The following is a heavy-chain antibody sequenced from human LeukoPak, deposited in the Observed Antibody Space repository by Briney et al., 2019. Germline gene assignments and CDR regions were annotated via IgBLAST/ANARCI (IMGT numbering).Heavy chain of an antibody. J-gene: IGHJ4*02. CDR1: GFTFSSYN. D-gene: IGHD3-3*01. V-gene: IGHV3-21*01. Sequence: GGSLRLSCAASGFTFSSYNMNWVRQAPGKGLEWVTSISSSSSYIYYADSVKGRFTISRDNAKNSLYLQMSSLRAEDTAVYYCARERPGFWSGYSELDPEGHFDYWGQGTLVTVSS. CDR2: ISSSSSYI. CDR3: ARERPGFWSGYSELDPEGHFDY.